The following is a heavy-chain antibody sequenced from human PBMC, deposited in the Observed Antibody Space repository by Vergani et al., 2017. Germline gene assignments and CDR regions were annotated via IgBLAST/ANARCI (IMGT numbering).Heavy chain of an antibody. V-gene: IGHV1-69*01. CDR1: GGTFSSYA. CDR2: IIPIFGTA. J-gene: IGHJ6*03. CDR3: ARHVTKGPSDVWSGLSKQYYMDV. D-gene: IGHD3-3*01. Sequence: QVQLVQSGAEVKKPGSSVKVSCKASGGTFSSYAISWVRQAPGQGLEWMGGIIPIFGTANYAQKFQGRVTITADESTSTAYMELSSVTAADTAVYYCARHVTKGPSDVWSGLSKQYYMDVWGKGSTVTVSS.